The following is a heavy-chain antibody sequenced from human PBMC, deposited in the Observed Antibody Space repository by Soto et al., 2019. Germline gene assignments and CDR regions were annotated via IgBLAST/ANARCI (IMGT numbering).Heavy chain of an antibody. J-gene: IGHJ4*02. CDR1: GGSISSYY. CDR2: IYYSGST. Sequence: SETLSLTCTVSGGSISSYYWSWIRQPPGKGLEWIGYIYYSGSTNYNPSLKSRLTISVDTSKNQFSLKLSSVTAADTAVYYCARLPGIAAAGTTDYWGQGTLVTVSS. CDR3: ARLPGIAAAGTTDY. D-gene: IGHD6-13*01. V-gene: IGHV4-59*01.